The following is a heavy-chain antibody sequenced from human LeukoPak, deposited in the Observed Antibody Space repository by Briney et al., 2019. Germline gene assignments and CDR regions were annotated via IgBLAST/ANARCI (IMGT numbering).Heavy chain of an antibody. CDR1: GFTFSTYS. D-gene: IGHD3-22*01. V-gene: IGHV3-23*01. CDR2: ISGSGGST. J-gene: IGHJ4*02. CDR3: AKGTYYYDSSGPDY. Sequence: GGSLRLSCAASGFTFSTYSMNWVRQAPGKGLEWVSAISGSGGSTYYADSVKGRFTFSRDNSKNTLYLQMNSLRAEDTAIYYCAKGTYYYDSSGPDYWGQGTLVTVSS.